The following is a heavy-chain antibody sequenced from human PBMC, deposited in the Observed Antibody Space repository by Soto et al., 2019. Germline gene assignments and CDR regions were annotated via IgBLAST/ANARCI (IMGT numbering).Heavy chain of an antibody. J-gene: IGHJ4*02. CDR2: IWYDGSNK. Sequence: GGSLRLSCAASGFTFSSYGMHWVRQAPGKGLEWVAVIWYDGSNKYYADSVKGRFTISRDNSKNTLYLQMNSLRAEDTAVYYCARGVEMATISTDFDYWGQGTLVTVSS. CDR3: ARGVEMATISTDFDY. CDR1: GFTFSSYG. V-gene: IGHV3-33*01. D-gene: IGHD4-4*01.